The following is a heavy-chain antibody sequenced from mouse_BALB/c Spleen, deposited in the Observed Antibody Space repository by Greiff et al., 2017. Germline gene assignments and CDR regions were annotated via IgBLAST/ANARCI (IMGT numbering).Heavy chain of an antibody. J-gene: IGHJ4*01. CDR3: ARAARATHYAMDY. V-gene: IGHV5-12-2*01. Sequence: EVHLVESGGGLVQPGGSLKLSCAASGFTFSSYTMSWVRQTPEKRLEWVAYISNGGGSTYYPDTVKGRFTISRDNAKNTLYLQMSSLKSEDTAMYYCARAARATHYAMDYWGQGTSVTVSS. CDR2: ISNGGGST. CDR1: GFTFSSYT. D-gene: IGHD3-1*01.